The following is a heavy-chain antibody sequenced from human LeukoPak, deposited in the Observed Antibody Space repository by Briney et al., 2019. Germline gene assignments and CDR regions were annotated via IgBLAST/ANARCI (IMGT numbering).Heavy chain of an antibody. CDR2: IYTSGST. V-gene: IGHV4-61*02. Sequence: SETLSPTCTVSGGSTSSGSYYWSWIRQPAGKGLEWIGRIYTSGSTNYNPSLKSRVTISVDTSKNQFSLKLSSVTAADTAVYYCARQEYCSSTSCYTGDYWGQGTLVTVSS. D-gene: IGHD2-2*02. CDR3: ARQEYCSSTSCYTGDY. J-gene: IGHJ4*02. CDR1: GGSTSSGSYY.